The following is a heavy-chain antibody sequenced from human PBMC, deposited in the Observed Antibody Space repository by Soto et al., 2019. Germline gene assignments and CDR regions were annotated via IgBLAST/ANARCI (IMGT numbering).Heavy chain of an antibody. CDR2: IDPSDSYT. D-gene: IGHD2-2*01. Sequence: LGESLKISCKGSGYSLNSYRISWVRQMPGKGLEWMGRIDPSDSYTNYSPSFQGHVTIQADKSISTAYPQWSSLKASDTAMYYCARRYSSTSPEYYYYGMDVWGQGTTVTVSS. CDR3: ARRYSSTSPEYYYYGMDV. J-gene: IGHJ6*02. V-gene: IGHV5-10-1*01. CDR1: GYSLNSYR.